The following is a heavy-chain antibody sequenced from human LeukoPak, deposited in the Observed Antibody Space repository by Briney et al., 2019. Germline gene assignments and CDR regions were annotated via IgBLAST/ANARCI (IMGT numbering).Heavy chain of an antibody. V-gene: IGHV1-2*02. CDR3: ARDFNWNHRRTGY. Sequence: ASVKVSCKASGYTFTSYGISWVRQAPGQGLEWMGWINPNSGGTNYAQKFQGRVTMTRDTSISTAYMELSRLRSDDTAVYYCARDFNWNHRRTGYWGQGTLVTVSS. D-gene: IGHD1-14*01. CDR2: INPNSGGT. CDR1: GYTFTSYG. J-gene: IGHJ4*02.